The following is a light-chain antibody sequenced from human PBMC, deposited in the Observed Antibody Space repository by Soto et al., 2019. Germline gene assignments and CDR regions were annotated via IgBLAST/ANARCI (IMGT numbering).Light chain of an antibody. CDR2: KAS. CDR3: QQFNSYPWT. Sequence: DIQMTQSPSTLSASVGDRVTITCRASQSIGSWLAWYQQKPGKAPNLLIYKASSLESGVPSRFSGSGSGTEFTVTIRSLQTADFATYYCQQFNSYPWTFGQGTKVDI. J-gene: IGKJ1*01. CDR1: QSIGSW. V-gene: IGKV1-5*03.